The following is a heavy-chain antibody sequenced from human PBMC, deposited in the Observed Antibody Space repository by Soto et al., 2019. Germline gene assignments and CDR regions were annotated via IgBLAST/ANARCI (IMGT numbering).Heavy chain of an antibody. D-gene: IGHD5-18*01. CDR2: ISAYNGNT. CDR3: AGDCGPLDSGYSYGYCGYFYY. V-gene: IGHV1-18*01. Sequence: GASVKVSCKASGYTFTSYGISWVRQAPGQGLEWMGWISAYNGNTNYAQKLQGRVTMTTDTSTSTAYMELRSLRSDDTALYYCAGDCGPLDSGYSYGYCGYFYYWGQGSRVTVSS. CDR1: GYTFTSYG. J-gene: IGHJ4*01.